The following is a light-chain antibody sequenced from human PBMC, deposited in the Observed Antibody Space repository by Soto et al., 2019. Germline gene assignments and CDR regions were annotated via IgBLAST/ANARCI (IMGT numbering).Light chain of an antibody. CDR3: LQYHTYPNT. V-gene: IGKV1-6*01. CDR1: QGSTNA. CDR2: DAS. Sequence: ATQMTQSPSSLSASVGDRVTITCRASQGSTNALGWYQQKPGKAPNLLIFDASSLQGGVPSRFSGSGSGADFILTINSLQPEDFATYHCLQYHTYPNTFGQGTKLEIK. J-gene: IGKJ2*01.